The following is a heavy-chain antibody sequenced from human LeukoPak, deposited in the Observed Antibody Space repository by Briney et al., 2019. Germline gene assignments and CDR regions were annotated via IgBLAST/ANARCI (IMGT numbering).Heavy chain of an antibody. J-gene: IGHJ2*01. D-gene: IGHD2-15*01. CDR3: ARDSDYCSGGSCSPWYFDL. V-gene: IGHV3-23*01. CDR2: ISGSGDSR. CDR1: GFTFSSYA. Sequence: GGSLRLSCAASGFTFSSYAMSWLRQAPGKGLEWVSGISGSGDSRYYADSVKGRFTISRDNAKNSLYLQMNSLRAEDTAVYYCARDSDYCSGGSCSPWYFDLWGRGTLVTVSS.